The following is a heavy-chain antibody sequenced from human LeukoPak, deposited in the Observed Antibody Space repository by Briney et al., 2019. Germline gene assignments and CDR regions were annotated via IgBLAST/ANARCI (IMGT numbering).Heavy chain of an antibody. CDR3: ARDGNYYDSSGLTKYNWFEP. Sequence: SQTLSLTCTVSGGSISSGGYYWSWIRQHPGKGLEWIGYIYYSGSTYYNPSLKSRVTISVDTSKNQFSLKLSSVTAADTAVYYCARDGNYYDSSGLTKYNWFEPWGQGTLVTVSS. CDR2: IYYSGST. CDR1: GGSISSGGYY. D-gene: IGHD3-22*01. V-gene: IGHV4-31*03. J-gene: IGHJ5*02.